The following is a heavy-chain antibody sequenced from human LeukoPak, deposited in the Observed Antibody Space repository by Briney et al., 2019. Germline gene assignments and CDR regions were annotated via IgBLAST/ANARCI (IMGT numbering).Heavy chain of an antibody. CDR2: IYTSGSI. V-gene: IGHV4-61*02. J-gene: IGHJ5*02. D-gene: IGHD6-19*01. CDR1: GGSIRSGSYY. CDR3: AREGSSGASNWFDP. Sequence: SQTLSLTCTVSGGSIRSGSYYWSWIRQPAGKGLEWIGRIYTSGSINYNPSLKSRVTISVDTSKTQFSLKLSSVTAADTALYYCAREGSSGASNWFDPWGQGTLVTVSS.